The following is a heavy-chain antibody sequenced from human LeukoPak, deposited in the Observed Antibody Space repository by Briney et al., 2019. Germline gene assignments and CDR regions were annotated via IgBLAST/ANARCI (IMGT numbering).Heavy chain of an antibody. J-gene: IGHJ5*02. Sequence: GGALRLSCAASGFTFSSYAMSWVRQAPGKGLEWVSAISGSGGITYYADSVKGRFTISRDNSKNTLDLQMNSLRAEDMAVYYCAKDLDPIPAAAITSWGQGTLVTVSS. CDR3: AKDLDPIPAAAITS. D-gene: IGHD2-2*01. CDR1: GFTFSSYA. CDR2: ISGSGGIT. V-gene: IGHV3-23*01.